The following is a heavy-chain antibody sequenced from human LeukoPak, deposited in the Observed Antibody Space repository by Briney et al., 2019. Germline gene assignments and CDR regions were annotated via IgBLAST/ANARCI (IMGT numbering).Heavy chain of an antibody. J-gene: IGHJ6*02. V-gene: IGHV4-39*01. CDR2: IYYSGST. Sequence: PSETLPLTCTVSGGSISSSSYYWGWIRQPPGKGMEWIGSIYYSGSTYYNPSLKSRVTISVDTSKNQFSLKLSSVTAAGTAVYYCARQRYSMPDSGSEYYYYGMDVWGQGTTVTVSS. CDR3: ARQRYSMPDSGSEYYYYGMDV. D-gene: IGHD1-26*01. CDR1: GGSISSSSYY.